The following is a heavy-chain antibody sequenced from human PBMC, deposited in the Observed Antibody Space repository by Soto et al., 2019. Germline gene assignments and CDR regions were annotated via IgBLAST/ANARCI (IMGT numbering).Heavy chain of an antibody. Sequence: PSETLSLTCTVSGGSISSYYWSWIRQPPGKGLEWIGYIYYSGSTNYNPSLKSRVTILVDTSKNQFSLKLSSVTAADTAVYYCAGNSYGDHYFDYWGQGTLVTVSS. CDR1: GGSISSYY. CDR3: AGNSYGDHYFDY. CDR2: IYYSGST. J-gene: IGHJ4*02. D-gene: IGHD5-18*01. V-gene: IGHV4-59*08.